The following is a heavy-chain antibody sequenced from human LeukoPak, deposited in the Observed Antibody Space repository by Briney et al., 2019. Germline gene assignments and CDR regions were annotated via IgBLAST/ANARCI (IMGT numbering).Heavy chain of an antibody. CDR2: INHSGST. V-gene: IGHV4-34*01. J-gene: IGHJ6*03. CDR3: ARRSSGWYQNYYYMDV. CDR1: GGSFSGYY. D-gene: IGHD6-19*01. Sequence: SETLSLTCAVYGGSFSGYYWSWIRQPPGKGLEWIGEINHSGSTNYNLSLKSRVTISVDTSKNQFSLKLSSVTAADTAVYYCARRSSGWYQNYYYMDVWGKGTTVTVSS.